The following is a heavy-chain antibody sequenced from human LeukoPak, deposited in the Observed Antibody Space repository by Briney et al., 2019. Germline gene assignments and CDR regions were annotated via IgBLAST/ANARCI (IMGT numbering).Heavy chain of an antibody. CDR1: GFTFSSYG. D-gene: IGHD3-10*01. CDR2: ISYDGSNK. J-gene: IGHJ4*02. V-gene: IGHV3-30*03. CDR3: ARDGRGSGRAGYDY. Sequence: PGGSLRLSCAASGFTFSSYGMHWVRQAPGKGLEWVAVISYDGSNKYYADSVKGRFTISRDNSKNTLYLQMNSLRAEDTAVYYCARDGRGSGRAGYDYWGQGTLVTVSS.